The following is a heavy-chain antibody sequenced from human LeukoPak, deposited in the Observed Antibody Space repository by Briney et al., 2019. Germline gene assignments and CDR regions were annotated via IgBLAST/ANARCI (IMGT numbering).Heavy chain of an antibody. CDR2: IYYSGST. D-gene: IGHD6-19*01. CDR3: ARQYSSGWILFDY. CDR1: GGSISSYY. J-gene: IGHJ4*02. Sequence: SETLSLTCTVSGGSISSYYWSWIRQPPGKGLEWIGYIYYSGSTNYNPSLKSRVTISVDTSKNQFSLKLSSVTAADTAVYYCARQYSSGWILFDYWGQGTLVTVSS. V-gene: IGHV4-59*01.